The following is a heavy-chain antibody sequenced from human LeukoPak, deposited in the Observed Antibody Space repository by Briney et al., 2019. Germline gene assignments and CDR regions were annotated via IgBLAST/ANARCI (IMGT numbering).Heavy chain of an antibody. CDR3: AKDQTIFGDYYFDY. CDR2: IWYGGSNK. D-gene: IGHD3-3*01. V-gene: IGHV3-30*02. Sequence: GGSLRLSCVASGFSFSSYGMHWVCQAPGKGLEWVAVIWYGGSNKYYADSVKGRFTISRDNSKNTLYLQMNSLRAEDTAVYYCAKDQTIFGDYYFDYWGQGTLVTVSS. CDR1: GFSFSSYG. J-gene: IGHJ4*02.